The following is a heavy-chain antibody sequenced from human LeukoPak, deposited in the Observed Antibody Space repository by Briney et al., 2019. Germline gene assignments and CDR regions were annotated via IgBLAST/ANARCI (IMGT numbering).Heavy chain of an antibody. Sequence: SETLSLTCTVSGGSISSSSYYWGWIRQPPGKGLEWIGSIYYSGSTYYNPSLKSRVTISVDTSKNQFSLKLSSVTAADTAVYYCARQTRNSNYDYWGQGTLVTVSP. J-gene: IGHJ4*02. D-gene: IGHD4-11*01. V-gene: IGHV4-39*07. CDR2: IYYSGST. CDR3: ARQTRNSNYDY. CDR1: GGSISSSSYY.